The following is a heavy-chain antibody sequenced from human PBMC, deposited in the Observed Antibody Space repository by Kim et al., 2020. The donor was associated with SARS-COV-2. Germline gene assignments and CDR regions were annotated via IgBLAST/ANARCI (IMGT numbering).Heavy chain of an antibody. CDR2: IYYSGST. J-gene: IGHJ6*02. CDR3: ATGETIAVAGKYYYGMDV. V-gene: IGHV4-59*01. Sequence: SETLSLTCTVSGGSISSYYWSWIRQPPGKGLEWIGYIYYSGSTNYNPSLKSRVTISVDTSKNQFSLKLSSVTAADTAVYYCATGETIAVAGKYYYGMDVWGQGTTVTVSS. CDR1: GGSISSYY. D-gene: IGHD6-19*01.